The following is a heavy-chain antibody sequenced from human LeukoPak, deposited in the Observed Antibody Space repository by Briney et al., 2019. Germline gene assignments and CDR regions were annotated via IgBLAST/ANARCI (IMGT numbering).Heavy chain of an antibody. D-gene: IGHD1-7*01. CDR2: INGDGSTT. CDR3: ARFETGTTKPSFDY. CDR1: GFTFSSYW. J-gene: IGHJ4*02. V-gene: IGHV3-74*01. Sequence: GGSLRLSCAASGFTFSSYWMHWVRQAPGKGLVWVSRINGDGSTTTYVDSVKGRFTIYKDNAKNTVYLQMNSLRAEDTAVYYCARFETGTTKPSFDYWGQGTLVTVSS.